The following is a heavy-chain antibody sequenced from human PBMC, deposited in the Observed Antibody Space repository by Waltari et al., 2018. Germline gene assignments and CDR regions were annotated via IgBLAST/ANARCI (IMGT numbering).Heavy chain of an antibody. CDR1: GGTFSSYA. Sequence: QVQLVQSGAEVKKPGSSVKVSCKASGGTFSSYAISWVRKAPGQGLEWMGWIIPSFGTANYAPKFQGRVTMTADESTSTAYMELSSLRSEDTAVYYCARGRFVHGDYFDYWGQGTLVTVSS. CDR3: ARGRFVHGDYFDY. D-gene: IGHD4-17*01. CDR2: IIPSFGTA. J-gene: IGHJ4*02. V-gene: IGHV1-69*01.